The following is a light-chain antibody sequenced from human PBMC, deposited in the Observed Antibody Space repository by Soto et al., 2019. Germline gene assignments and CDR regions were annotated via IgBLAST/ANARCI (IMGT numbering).Light chain of an antibody. Sequence: QSVLTQPPSVSAAPGQKVTISCSGSSSNIGNNYVSWYQQLPGTAPKLLIYDNNKRPSGIPDRFSGSKSGTSATLGITGLQTGDEADYYCGTWDSSLTRFGGGTQLTVL. CDR2: DNN. CDR3: GTWDSSLTR. CDR1: SSNIGNNY. V-gene: IGLV1-51*01. J-gene: IGLJ2*01.